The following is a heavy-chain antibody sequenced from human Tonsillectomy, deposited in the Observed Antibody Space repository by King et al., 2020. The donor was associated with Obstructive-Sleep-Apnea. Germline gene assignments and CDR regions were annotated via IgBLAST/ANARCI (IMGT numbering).Heavy chain of an antibody. J-gene: IGHJ2*01. CDR2: ISDDGDNT. D-gene: IGHD5-24*01. Sequence: VQLVESGGDVVQPGRSLTLSCVASGFTFSSYTLHWVRQAPGKGLEWVAGISDDGDNTKYADSVKGRFTISRDNSKNTLFLQVNSLRTAGTALYYCARLRVAYNDLPLWGRGTLVTVSS. CDR1: GFTFSSYT. V-gene: IGHV3-30-3*01. CDR3: ARLRVAYNDLPL.